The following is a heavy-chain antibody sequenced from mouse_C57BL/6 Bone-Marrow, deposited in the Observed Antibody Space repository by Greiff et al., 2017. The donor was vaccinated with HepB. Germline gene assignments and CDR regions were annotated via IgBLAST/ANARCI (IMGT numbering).Heavy chain of an antibody. CDR1: GFTFSDAW. Sequence: EVKVEESGGGLVQPGGSMKLSCAASGFTFSDAWMDWVRQSPEKGLEWVAEIRNKANNHATYYAESVKGRFTISRDDSKSSVYLQMNSLRAEDTGIYYCTGTTVVARRFAYWGQGTLVTVSA. CDR2: IRNKANNHAT. CDR3: TGTTVVARRFAY. V-gene: IGHV6-6*01. D-gene: IGHD1-1*01. J-gene: IGHJ3*01.